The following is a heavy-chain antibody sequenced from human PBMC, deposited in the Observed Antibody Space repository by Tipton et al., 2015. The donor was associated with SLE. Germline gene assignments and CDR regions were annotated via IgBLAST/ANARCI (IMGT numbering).Heavy chain of an antibody. CDR3: ASGGYGSGSHYLGGWFDP. J-gene: IGHJ5*02. V-gene: IGHV4-59*08. CDR1: GDSISGQY. D-gene: IGHD3-10*01. CDR2: IYYSGTT. Sequence: TLSLTCTVSGDSISGQYWSWIRQPPGEGLEWMGYIYYSGTTNYNPSLKRRVTISADTSKNQFSLKLSSVTAADTAVYYCASGGYGSGSHYLGGWFDPWGRGTLVTVSS.